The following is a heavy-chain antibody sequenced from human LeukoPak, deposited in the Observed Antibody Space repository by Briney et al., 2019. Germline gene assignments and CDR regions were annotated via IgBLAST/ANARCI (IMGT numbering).Heavy chain of an antibody. V-gene: IGHV4-34*01. CDR2: INHSGST. CDR1: GGSFSGYY. J-gene: IGHJ3*02. D-gene: IGHD3-16*01. Sequence: SETLSLTCTVYGGSFSGYYWSWIRQPPGKGLEWIGEINHSGSTNYNPSLKSRVTISVDTSKNQFSLKLSSVTAADTAVYYCARDYGGGRSDAFDIWGQGTMVTVSS. CDR3: ARDYGGGRSDAFDI.